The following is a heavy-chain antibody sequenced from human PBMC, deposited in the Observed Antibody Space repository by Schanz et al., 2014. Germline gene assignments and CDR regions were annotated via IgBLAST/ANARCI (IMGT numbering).Heavy chain of an antibody. CDR2: ISPYNGNT. D-gene: IGHD6-6*01. V-gene: IGHV1-18*01. Sequence: QVQLVQSGAEAKKPAASVKVSCKASGYTFTSYGISWVRQAPGQGLEWMGWISPYNGNTNYAQKLQGRVTMTADTSTSTAYMDLRSLRSDDTAVYYCARDQSPYTNSSDVRYFDYWGQGSLVTVSS. J-gene: IGHJ4*02. CDR1: GYTFTSYG. CDR3: ARDQSPYTNSSDVRYFDY.